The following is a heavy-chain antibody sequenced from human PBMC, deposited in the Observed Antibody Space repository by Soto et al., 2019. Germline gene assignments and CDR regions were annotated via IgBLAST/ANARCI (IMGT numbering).Heavy chain of an antibody. D-gene: IGHD2-2*01. CDR2: IKRKTDGGKT. J-gene: IGHJ3*02. Sequence: GGSLRLSCAASGFTFSNAWMSWVRQAPGKGLEWVGRIKRKTDGGKTDYAAPVKGRFTISRDDSKNTLYLQMNSLKTENTAVYYVTTDRTSYGPPHDAFDIWGQGTMVTVSS. V-gene: IGHV3-15*01. CDR3: TTDRTSYGPPHDAFDI. CDR1: GFTFSNAW.